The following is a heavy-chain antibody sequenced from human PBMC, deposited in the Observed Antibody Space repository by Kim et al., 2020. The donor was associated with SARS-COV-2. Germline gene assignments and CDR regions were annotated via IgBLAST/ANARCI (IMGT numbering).Heavy chain of an antibody. V-gene: IGHV1-18*01. CDR3: ARDRIAVAGPGFDY. Sequence: AQKLQGRVTMTTDTSTSTAYMGLRSLRSDDTAVYYCARDRIAVAGPGFDYWGQGTLVTVSS. D-gene: IGHD6-19*01. J-gene: IGHJ4*02.